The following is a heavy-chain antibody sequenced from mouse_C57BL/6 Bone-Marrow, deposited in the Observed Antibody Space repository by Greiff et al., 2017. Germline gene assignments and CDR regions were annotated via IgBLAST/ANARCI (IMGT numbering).Heavy chain of an antibody. CDR3: TTYYGNSAWFAY. Sequence: VQLKESGAELVRPGASVKLSCTASGFNIKDDYMHWVKQRPEQGLEWIGWIDPENGDTEYASKFQGKATITADTSSTTAYLQLSSLTSEDTAVYYCTTYYGNSAWFAYWGQGTLVTVSA. J-gene: IGHJ3*01. CDR2: IDPENGDT. D-gene: IGHD2-1*01. CDR1: GFNIKDDY. V-gene: IGHV14-4*01.